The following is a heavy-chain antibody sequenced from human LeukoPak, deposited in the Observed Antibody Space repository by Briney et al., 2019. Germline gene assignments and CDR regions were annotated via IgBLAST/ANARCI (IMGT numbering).Heavy chain of an antibody. CDR2: IYYSGST. J-gene: IGHJ3*02. CDR1: GGSISRGGYY. V-gene: IGHV4-31*03. Sequence: PSETLSLTCTVSGGSISRGGYYWSWIRQNPGKGLEWIGYIYYSGSTYYNPSLKSRVTISVDTSKNQFSLKLSSVTAADTAIYYCARGRGGSEVFDIWGQGTMVTVSS. CDR3: ARGRGGSEVFDI. D-gene: IGHD5-24*01.